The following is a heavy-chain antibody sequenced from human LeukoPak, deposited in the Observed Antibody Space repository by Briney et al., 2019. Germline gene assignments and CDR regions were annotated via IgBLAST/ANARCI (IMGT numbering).Heavy chain of an antibody. J-gene: IGHJ4*02. CDR2: IYYSGST. D-gene: IGHD6-19*01. CDR3: ARQWLVRAASLGFDY. CDR1: GGSVSSGSYH. V-gene: IGHV4-39*01. Sequence: SETLSLTCTVSGGSVSSGSYHWDWIRQPPGKGLEWIGSIYYSGSTYYNPSLKSRVTISVDTSKNQFSLKLSSVTAADTAVYYCARQWLVRAASLGFDYWGQGTLVTVSS.